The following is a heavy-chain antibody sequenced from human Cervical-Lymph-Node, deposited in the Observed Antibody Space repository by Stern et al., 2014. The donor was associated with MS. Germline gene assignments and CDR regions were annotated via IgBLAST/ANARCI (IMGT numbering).Heavy chain of an antibody. CDR2: ISYEGSDK. V-gene: IGHV3-30*16. CDR1: GFPSSYHA. CDR3: ARGGAVATSDYYFDY. D-gene: IGHD5-12*01. Sequence: VQLVESGGGVVQPGRSMRLSCAASGFPSSYHAMHWVRQAPGKGLAWVPVISYEGSDKNDADSVKGRFTISRDNSRNTLYLQMNSLRVDDTAVYYCARGGAVATSDYYFDYWGQGILVTVSS. J-gene: IGHJ4*02.